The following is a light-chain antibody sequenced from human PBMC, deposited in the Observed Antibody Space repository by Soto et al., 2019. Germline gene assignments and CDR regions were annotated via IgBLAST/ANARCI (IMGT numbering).Light chain of an antibody. CDR1: QSVYNRY. CDR3: QQYSGSLPYT. CDR2: GAS. V-gene: IGKV3-20*01. J-gene: IGKJ2*01. Sequence: EIVLTQSPDTLSLSPGETATLSCRASQSVYNRYLAWYQQQPGQAPRLLIYGASFRSPGAADRFSGSGSGSDFTLTTSRLEPEDFGVYYCQQYSGSLPYTFGQGTKLEIK.